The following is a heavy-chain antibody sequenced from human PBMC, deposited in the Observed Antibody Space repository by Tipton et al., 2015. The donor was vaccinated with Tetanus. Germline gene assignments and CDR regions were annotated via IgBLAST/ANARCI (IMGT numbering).Heavy chain of an antibody. CDR1: GGSVRSGSYY. CDR2: ISYSGST. V-gene: IGHV4-61*01. CDR3: ARATGGYRGYDYVDF. Sequence: GLVKPSETLSLTCTVSGGSVRSGSYYWNWIRQPPGKGLEWIGYISYSGSTNSNYSLKSRITISQDTSKNQFSLKLTSVTAADTAVYYCARATGGYRGYDYVDFWGQGTLVAVSS. J-gene: IGHJ4*02. D-gene: IGHD5-12*01.